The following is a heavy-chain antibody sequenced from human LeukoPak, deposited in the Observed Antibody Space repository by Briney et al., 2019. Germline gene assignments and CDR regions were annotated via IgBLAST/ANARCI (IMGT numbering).Heavy chain of an antibody. CDR1: GFTVSSNY. Sequence: GGSLRLSCAASGFTVSSNYMSWVRQAPGKGLEWVSVIYSGGSTYYADSVKGRFTISRDNSKNTLYLQMNSLRAEDTAVYYCAKQLSSSWTGFDYWGQETLVTVST. V-gene: IGHV3-53*01. J-gene: IGHJ4*02. CDR2: IYSGGST. CDR3: AKQLSSSWTGFDY. D-gene: IGHD6-13*01.